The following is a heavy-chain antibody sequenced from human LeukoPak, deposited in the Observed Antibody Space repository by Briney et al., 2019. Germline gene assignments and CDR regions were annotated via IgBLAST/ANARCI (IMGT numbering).Heavy chain of an antibody. Sequence: PGGSLRLSCAASGFTFSSYAMSWVRQAPGKGLEWVSAISGSGGSTYYADSVKGRFTISRDNSKNTLYLQMNSLRAEDTAVYYCARLGGHSHTWYEIDYWGQGTLVTVSS. CDR2: ISGSGGST. CDR1: GFTFSSYA. D-gene: IGHD6-13*01. CDR3: ARLGGHSHTWYEIDY. V-gene: IGHV3-23*01. J-gene: IGHJ4*02.